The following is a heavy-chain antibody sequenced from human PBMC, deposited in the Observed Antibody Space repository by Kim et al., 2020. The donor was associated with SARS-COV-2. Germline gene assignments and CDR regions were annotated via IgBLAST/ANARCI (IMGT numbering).Heavy chain of an antibody. V-gene: IGHV1-18*01. CDR3: ARDGVFGELLSSDY. J-gene: IGHJ4*02. D-gene: IGHD3-10*02. Sequence: AQKLQGRVTMNTDTSTSTAYMELRSLRSDDTAVYYCARDGVFGELLSSDYWGQGTLVTVSS.